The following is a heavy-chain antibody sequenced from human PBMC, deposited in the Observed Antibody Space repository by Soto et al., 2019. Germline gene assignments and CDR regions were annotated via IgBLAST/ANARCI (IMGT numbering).Heavy chain of an antibody. CDR1: GFSLSTSGVG. D-gene: IGHD3-10*01. CDR3: AHRLPIWFGELSAFDI. J-gene: IGHJ3*02. V-gene: IGHV2-5*02. Sequence: QITLKESGPTLVKPTQTLTLTCTFSGFSLSTSGVGVGWIRQPPGKALEWLALIYWDDDKRYSPSLKSRLTITQDTSKNQVVLTMTNMDPVDTATYYCAHRLPIWFGELSAFDIWGQGTMVAVSS. CDR2: IYWDDDK.